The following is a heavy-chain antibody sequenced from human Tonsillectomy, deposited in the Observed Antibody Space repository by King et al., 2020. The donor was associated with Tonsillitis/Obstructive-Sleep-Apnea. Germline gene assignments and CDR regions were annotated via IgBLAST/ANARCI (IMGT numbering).Heavy chain of an antibody. CDR2: ISSSGSTI. CDR3: ARDRAYCGDDCYSGYFDL. CDR1: GFTFSTYE. J-gene: IGHJ2*01. Sequence: VQLVESGGGLVQPGGSLRLSCAASGFTFSTYEMNWVRQAPGKGLEWVSYISSSGSTIYYADSVKGRFTISRDNAKNSLYLQMNSLRAEDTAVYYCARDRAYCGDDCYSGYFDLWGRGTLVTVSS. D-gene: IGHD2-21*02. V-gene: IGHV3-48*03.